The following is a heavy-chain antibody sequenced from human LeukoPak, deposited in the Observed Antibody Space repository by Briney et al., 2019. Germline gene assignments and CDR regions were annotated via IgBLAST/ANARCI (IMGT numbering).Heavy chain of an antibody. CDR3: ARDPIPVIFDL. CDR1: GFTFSSYS. D-gene: IGHD3-22*01. V-gene: IGHV3-21*01. Sequence: GGSLRLSCAASGFTFSSYSMNWVRQAPGKGLEWVSSISSSSSYIYYADSVKGRFTISRDNAKNSLYLQMNSLRAEDTAVYYCARDPIPVIFDLWGRGTLVTVSS. J-gene: IGHJ2*01. CDR2: ISSSSSYI.